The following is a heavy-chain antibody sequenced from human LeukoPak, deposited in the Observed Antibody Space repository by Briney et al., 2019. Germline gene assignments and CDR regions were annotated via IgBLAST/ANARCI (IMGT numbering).Heavy chain of an antibody. CDR3: ARGLDYGDLTDYFDY. CDR2: INHSGST. J-gene: IGHJ4*02. D-gene: IGHD4-17*01. CDR1: GGSFSGYY. V-gene: IGHV4-34*01. Sequence: SETLSLTCAVYGGSFSGYYWSWIRQPQGKGLEWIGEINHSGSTNYNPSLKSRVTISVDTSKNQFSLKLSSVTAADTAVYYCARGLDYGDLTDYFDYWGQGTLVTVSS.